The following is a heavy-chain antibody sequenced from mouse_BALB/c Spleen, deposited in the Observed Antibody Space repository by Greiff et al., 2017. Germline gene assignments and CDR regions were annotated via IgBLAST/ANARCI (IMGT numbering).Heavy chain of an antibody. CDR1: GFTFSSYW. D-gene: IGHD2-4*01. CDR2: IRLKSDNYAT. CDR3: TAQDYDWFAY. Sequence: DVHLVESGGGLVQPGGSMKLSCVASGFTFSSYWMSWVRQSPEKGLEWVAEIRLKSDNYATHYAESVKGKFTISRDDSKSRLYLQMNSLRAEDTGIYYCTAQDYDWFAYWGQGTLVTVSA. J-gene: IGHJ3*01. V-gene: IGHV6-3*01.